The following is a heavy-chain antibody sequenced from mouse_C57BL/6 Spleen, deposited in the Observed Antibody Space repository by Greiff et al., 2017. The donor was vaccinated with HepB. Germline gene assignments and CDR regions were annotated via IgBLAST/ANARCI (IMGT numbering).Heavy chain of an antibody. Sequence: DVMLVESGGGLVKPGGSLKLSRAASGFTFSDYGMHWVRQAPEKGLEWVAYISSGSSTIYYADTVKGRFTISRDNAKNTLFLQMTSLRSEDTAMYYGARRGLRSWYFDVWGTGTTVTVSS. CDR1: GFTFSDYG. CDR2: ISSGSSTI. V-gene: IGHV5-17*01. CDR3: ARRGLRSWYFDV. D-gene: IGHD2-2*01. J-gene: IGHJ1*03.